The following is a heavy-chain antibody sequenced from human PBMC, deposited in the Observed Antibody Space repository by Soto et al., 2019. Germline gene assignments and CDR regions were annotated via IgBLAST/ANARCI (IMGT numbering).Heavy chain of an antibody. D-gene: IGHD3-22*01. CDR3: AKEYSSGYYS. J-gene: IGHJ4*02. V-gene: IGHV3-23*01. CDR1: GFPFSYHD. CDR2: ISGSGDST. Sequence: GGSLRLSCAASGFPFSYHDMSWVRQAPGEGLEWVSRISGSGDSTYYADSVKGRFTISRDNSKNTLYLQMHSLRGEDTAVYYCAKEYSSGYYSWGQGTLVTVSS.